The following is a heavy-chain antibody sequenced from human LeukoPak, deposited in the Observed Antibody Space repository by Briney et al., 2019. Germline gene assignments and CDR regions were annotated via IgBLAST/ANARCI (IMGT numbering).Heavy chain of an antibody. V-gene: IGHV4-59*01. Sequence: SETLSLTCTVSGGSISSYYWSWIRQPPGKGLEWIGYIYYTGSTNYNPSLKSRVTISVNTSKNQFSLKLSSVTAADTAVYYCARVEEGYGSGRRENYYYYYMDVWGKGTTVTISS. CDR1: GGSISSYY. CDR3: ARVEEGYGSGRRENYYYYYMDV. J-gene: IGHJ6*03. CDR2: IYYTGST. D-gene: IGHD3-10*01.